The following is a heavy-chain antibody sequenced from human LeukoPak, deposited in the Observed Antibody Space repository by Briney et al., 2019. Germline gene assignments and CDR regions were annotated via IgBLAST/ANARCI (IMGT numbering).Heavy chain of an antibody. CDR3: ARENYYDSSGYSGYFDL. Sequence: ASVKVSCKASGGTSRGYAISWVRQAPGQGLEWMGRIIPIFGTANYAQKFQGRVTITTDESTSTAYMELSSLRSEDTAVYYCARENYYDSSGYSGYFDLWGRGTLVTVSS. V-gene: IGHV1-69*05. CDR1: GGTSRGYA. J-gene: IGHJ2*01. D-gene: IGHD3-22*01. CDR2: IIPIFGTA.